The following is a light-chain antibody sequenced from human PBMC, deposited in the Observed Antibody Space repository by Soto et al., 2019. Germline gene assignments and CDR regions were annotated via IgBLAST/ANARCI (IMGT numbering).Light chain of an antibody. CDR2: DAS. V-gene: IGKV3-11*01. CDR1: QSVSTY. CDR3: QQRTNPS. Sequence: EIVLTQSPATLSMSLGERATLSCRASQSVSTYLAWYQQKPGQAPRLLIYDASIRATGIPARFSGSGSGTDFPLTISSLEPEDFAFYYCQQRTNPSFGGGPKVEIK. J-gene: IGKJ4*01.